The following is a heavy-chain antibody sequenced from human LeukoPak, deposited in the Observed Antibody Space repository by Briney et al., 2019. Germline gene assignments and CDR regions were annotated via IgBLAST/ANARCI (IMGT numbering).Heavy chain of an antibody. V-gene: IGHV4-61*02. CDR3: ARERWGDEQRTFDY. J-gene: IGHJ4*02. CDR1: RGSISSGSYY. Sequence: SETLSLTCTVSRGSISSGSYYWSWIRQPAGKGLEWIGRIYTSGSTNYNPSLKSRVTISVDTSKNQFSLKLSSVTAADTAVYYCARERWGDEQRTFDYWGQGTLVTISS. CDR2: IYTSGST. D-gene: IGHD6-25*01.